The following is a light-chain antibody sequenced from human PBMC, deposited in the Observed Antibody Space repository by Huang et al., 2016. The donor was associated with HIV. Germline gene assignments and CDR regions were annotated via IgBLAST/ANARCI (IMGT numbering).Light chain of an antibody. CDR3: QQYYSTLIT. CDR2: WAS. Sequence: DIVMTQSPDSLAVPLGERATINCKSSQSILSSSNKKNYLACSQQKPGQPPKLLIYWASTRESGVPDRVSGSGSGTDFTLTISSLQAEDVAVDYCQQYYSTLITFGQGTRLEIK. CDR1: QSILSSSNKKNY. V-gene: IGKV4-1*01. J-gene: IGKJ5*01.